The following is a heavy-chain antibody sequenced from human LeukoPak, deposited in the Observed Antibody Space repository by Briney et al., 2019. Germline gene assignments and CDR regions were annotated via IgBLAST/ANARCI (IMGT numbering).Heavy chain of an antibody. CDR2: IDTDGSRI. D-gene: IGHD3-10*01. J-gene: IGHJ6*02. CDR3: AREGSGYEYGMDV. V-gene: IGHV3-74*01. CDR1: GFTSNRYW. Sequence: GGSLRLSCVASGFTSNRYWMHWVRQVPGKGLVWVSRIDTDGSRINYADSEKGRFTISRENAKNTLYLQMNSLRAEDTAVYYCAREGSGYEYGMDVWGQGTTVTASS.